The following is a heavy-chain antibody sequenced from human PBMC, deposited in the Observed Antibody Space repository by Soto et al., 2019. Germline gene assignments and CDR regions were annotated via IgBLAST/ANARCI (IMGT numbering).Heavy chain of an antibody. CDR1: GFTFSSYS. CDR3: ASDYCSGGRCYSAGAFDI. Sequence: EVQLVESGGGLVQPGGSLRLSCAASGFTFSSYSMNWVRQAPGKGLEWVSYISSSSSTIYYADSVKGRFTISRDNAKNSLYLQMNSLRAEDTAVYYCASDYCSGGRCYSAGAFDIWGQGTMVTVSS. V-gene: IGHV3-48*01. D-gene: IGHD2-15*01. CDR2: ISSSSSTI. J-gene: IGHJ3*02.